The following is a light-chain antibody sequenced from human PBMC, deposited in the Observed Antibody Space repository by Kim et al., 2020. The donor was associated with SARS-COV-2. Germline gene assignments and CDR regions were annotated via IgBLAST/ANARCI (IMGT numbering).Light chain of an antibody. Sequence: VSPEQTARITGSGDKLGDRYACWYQQKPGQSPVLVIYQDSKRPSGIPERFSGPNSGNTATLSISGTQTMDEADYFCQAWDSSTGVFGGGTQLTVL. V-gene: IGLV3-1*01. J-gene: IGLJ3*02. CDR3: QAWDSSTGV. CDR1: KLGDRY. CDR2: QDS.